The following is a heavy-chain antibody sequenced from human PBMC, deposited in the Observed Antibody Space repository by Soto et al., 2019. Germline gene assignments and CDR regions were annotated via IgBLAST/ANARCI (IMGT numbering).Heavy chain of an antibody. D-gene: IGHD6-19*01. J-gene: IGHJ4*02. V-gene: IGHV3-23*01. CDR1: GFTFSIYA. CDR3: AKEESQGYSSGYPNYIDC. Sequence: GGSLRLSCAASGFTFSIYAMSWVRQAPGKGLEWVSAISGSGGSTYYADSVKGRFTISRDNSKNTLYLQMNSLRAEDTAVYYCAKEESQGYSSGYPNYIDCWGQGTLVTVSS. CDR2: ISGSGGST.